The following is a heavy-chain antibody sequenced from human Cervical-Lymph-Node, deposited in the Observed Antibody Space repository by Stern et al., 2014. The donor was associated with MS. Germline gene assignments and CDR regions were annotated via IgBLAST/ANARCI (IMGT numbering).Heavy chain of an antibody. Sequence: QVTLRESGPPLVKPTQTLTLTCTFSGFSLNTIGVGVGWIRQPPGGALEWLVLIVWDDSTRYSPSLKSNLTITKDTSNNRVVLTKTNMDPVDTATYYWAHIINYCYGTDCSTDYFDYWGQGTLVTVSS. CDR3: AHIINYCYGTDCSTDYFDY. D-gene: IGHD3-16*02. J-gene: IGHJ4*02. V-gene: IGHV2-5*02. CDR2: IVWDDST. CDR1: GFSLNTIGVG.